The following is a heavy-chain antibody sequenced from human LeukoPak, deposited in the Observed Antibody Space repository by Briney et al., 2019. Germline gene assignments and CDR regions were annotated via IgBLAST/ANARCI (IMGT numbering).Heavy chain of an antibody. CDR1: GFTFSSYW. CDR2: INSDGSST. D-gene: IGHD2-2*01. V-gene: IGHV3-74*01. J-gene: IGHJ4*02. CDR3: ARKEQEEGYCSSTSCYFDY. Sequence: PGGSLRLSCAASGFTFSSYWMHWVRQAPGKGLVWVSRINSDGSSTSCADSVRGRFTISRDNAKNTLYLQMNSLRAEDTAVYYCARKEQEEGYCSSTSCYFDYWGQGTLVTVSS.